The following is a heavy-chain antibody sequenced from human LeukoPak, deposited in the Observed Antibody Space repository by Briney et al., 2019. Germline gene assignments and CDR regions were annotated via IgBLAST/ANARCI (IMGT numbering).Heavy chain of an antibody. CDR3: ARGLVVPAAYTGGDAFDI. CDR2: ISSSSSYI. D-gene: IGHD2-2*01. CDR1: GFTFSSYS. J-gene: IGHJ3*02. Sequence: GGSLRLSCAASGFTFSSYSMNWVRQAPGKGLEWVSSISSSSSYIYYADSVKGRFTISRDNAKNSLYLQMNSLRAEDTAVYYCARGLVVPAAYTGGDAFDIWGQGTMVTVSS. V-gene: IGHV3-21*01.